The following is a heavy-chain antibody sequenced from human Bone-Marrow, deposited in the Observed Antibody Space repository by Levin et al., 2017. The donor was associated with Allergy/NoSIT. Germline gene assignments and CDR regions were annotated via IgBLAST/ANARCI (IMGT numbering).Heavy chain of an antibody. CDR2: ISYDGSNK. D-gene: IGHD6-19*01. V-gene: IGHV3-30-3*01. J-gene: IGHJ3*02. CDR3: ARDMTSGWYGGGAFDI. Sequence: GGSLRLSCAASGFTFSSYAMHWVRQAPGKGLEWVAVISYDGSNKYYADSVKGRFTISRDNSKNTLYLQMNSLRAEDTAVYYCARDMTSGWYGGGAFDIWGQGTMVTVSS. CDR1: GFTFSSYA.